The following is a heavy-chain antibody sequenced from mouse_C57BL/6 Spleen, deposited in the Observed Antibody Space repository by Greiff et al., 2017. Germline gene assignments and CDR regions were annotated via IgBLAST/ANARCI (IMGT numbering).Heavy chain of an antibody. V-gene: IGHV1-62-2*01. CDR3: ARHEADYYGSSYKGYYAMDY. CDR2: FYPGSGSI. CDR1: GYTFTEYT. J-gene: IGHJ4*01. Sequence: QVQLQQSGAELVKPGASVKLSCKASGYTFTEYTIHWVKQRSGQGLEWIGWFYPGSGSIKYNEKFKDKATLTADKSSSTVYMELSRLTSEDSAVYFCARHEADYYGSSYKGYYAMDYWGQGTSVTVSS. D-gene: IGHD1-1*01.